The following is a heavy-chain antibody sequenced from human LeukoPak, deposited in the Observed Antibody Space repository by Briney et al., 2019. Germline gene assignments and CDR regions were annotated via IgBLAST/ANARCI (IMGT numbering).Heavy chain of an antibody. CDR2: ISAYNGNT. D-gene: IGHD5-24*01. J-gene: IGHJ6*03. CDR1: GYTFTSYG. CDR3: AREVGMATTDYYYYYMDV. Sequence: GASVKVSCKASGYTFTSYGISWVRRAPGQGLEWMGWISAYNGNTNYAQKLQGRVTMTTDTSTSTAYMELRSLRSDDTAVYYCAREVGMATTDYYYYYMDVWGKGTTVTISS. V-gene: IGHV1-18*01.